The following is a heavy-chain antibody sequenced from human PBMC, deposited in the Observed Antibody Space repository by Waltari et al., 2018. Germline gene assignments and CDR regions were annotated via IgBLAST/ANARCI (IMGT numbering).Heavy chain of an antibody. Sequence: QVQVQESGPGLVKPSATLSLPCSVSGDSISSTGSYGGWIRQPPGKGLEWIGSISYSGTTYYNPSLKSRVTISSDISKNQFFLKLTSMTAADTAVYFCARDQGHGSSDYWGQGTLVTVSS. V-gene: IGHV4-39*07. CDR3: ARDQGHGSSDY. J-gene: IGHJ4*02. CDR2: ISYSGTT. D-gene: IGHD2-15*01. CDR1: GDSISSTGSY.